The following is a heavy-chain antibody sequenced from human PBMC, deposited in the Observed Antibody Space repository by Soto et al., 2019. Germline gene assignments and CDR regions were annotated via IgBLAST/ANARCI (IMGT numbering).Heavy chain of an antibody. D-gene: IGHD2-15*01. CDR2: TIPMFGTA. Sequence: QVQLVQSGAEVKKPGSSVKVSCKGSGGTVSSYGINWVRQAPGQGLEWMGGTIPMFGTANYAQKFQVRLTVTADESTRTAYMELSSLRSDDTAVYYCARVPPGYCSGGTCYWYYFDYWGQGTLVTVSS. V-gene: IGHV1-69*01. J-gene: IGHJ4*02. CDR3: ARVPPGYCSGGTCYWYYFDY. CDR1: GGTVSSYG.